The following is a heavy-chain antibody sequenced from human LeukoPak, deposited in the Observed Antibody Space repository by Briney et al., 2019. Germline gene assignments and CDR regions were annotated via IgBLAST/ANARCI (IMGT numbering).Heavy chain of an antibody. Sequence: KAGGSLRLSCAASGFTFSSYSMNWVRQAPGKGLEWVSSISSSSSYIYYADSVKGRFTISRDNAKNSLYLQMNSLRAEDTAVYYCAKDRPGSGSYYPLDYWGQGTLVTVSS. CDR2: ISSSSSYI. V-gene: IGHV3-21*01. D-gene: IGHD3-10*01. CDR1: GFTFSSYS. J-gene: IGHJ4*02. CDR3: AKDRPGSGSYYPLDY.